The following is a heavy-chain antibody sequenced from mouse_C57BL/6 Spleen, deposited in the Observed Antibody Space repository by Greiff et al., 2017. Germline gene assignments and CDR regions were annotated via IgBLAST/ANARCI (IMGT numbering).Heavy chain of an antibody. J-gene: IGHJ2*01. CDR2: IYPGSGST. CDR1: GYTFTSYW. V-gene: IGHV1-55*01. D-gene: IGHD3-2*02. Sequence: QVQLQQPGAELVKPGASVTMSCQASGYTFTSYWITWVKQRPGQGLEWIGDIYPGSGSTNYNEKFKSKATLTVDTSSSTAYRQLSSLTSEDSAVYYCAREGTAQATDYWGQGTTLTVSS. CDR3: AREGTAQATDY.